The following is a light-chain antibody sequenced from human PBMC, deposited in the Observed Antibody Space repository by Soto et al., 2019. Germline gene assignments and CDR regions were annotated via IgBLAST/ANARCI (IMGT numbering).Light chain of an antibody. V-gene: IGKV3-20*01. CDR2: SAS. J-gene: IGKJ4*01. CDR3: QRYGGSPPVT. Sequence: EVVLTQSPGTLSLSPGEMATLSCRASQSFSSSTLAWYQHKPGQPPKLIVYSASRRATGSPDRFSGSGSGTDFTITISRLEPEDFALYYCQRYGGSPPVTFGGGTKVDIK. CDR1: QSFSSST.